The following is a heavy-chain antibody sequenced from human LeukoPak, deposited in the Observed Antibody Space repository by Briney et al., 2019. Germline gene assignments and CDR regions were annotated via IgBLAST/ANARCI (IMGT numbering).Heavy chain of an antibody. J-gene: IGHJ3*02. CDR2: AYYRSKWLF. CDR3: ARDANWGLDALDI. CDR1: GDSVPFNSDV. V-gene: IGHV6-1*01. D-gene: IGHD7-27*01. Sequence: SQTLSLTCAISGDSVPFNSDVWHWIRQSPSRGLEWLGRAYYRSKWLFDYAVSVKSRLTITPDTPKNQFSLQLNSVTPEDTAVYYCARDANWGLDALDIWGQGTMVTVSS.